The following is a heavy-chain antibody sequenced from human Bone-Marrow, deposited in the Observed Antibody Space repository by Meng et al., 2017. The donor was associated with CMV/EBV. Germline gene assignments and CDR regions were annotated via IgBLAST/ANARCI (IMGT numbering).Heavy chain of an antibody. J-gene: IGHJ4*02. CDR1: GFTFSSYG. D-gene: IGHD3-9*01. CDR2: INTDGSIT. V-gene: IGHV3-74*01. Sequence: GESLKISCAASGFTFSSYGMHWVRQAPGKGLIWVSRINTDGSITNFADSVKGRFTISRDNAKNTLYLQMNGLRAEDTAMYYCARDSYDNLDYWGQGPLVTGFS. CDR3: ARDSYDNLDY.